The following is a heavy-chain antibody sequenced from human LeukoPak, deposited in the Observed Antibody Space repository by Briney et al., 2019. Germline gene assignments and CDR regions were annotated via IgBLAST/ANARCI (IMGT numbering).Heavy chain of an antibody. CDR3: ARVNSYGSGSYYLDYYYYYYIDV. CDR1: GGTFSSYA. V-gene: IGHV1-69*05. D-gene: IGHD3-10*01. Sequence: SVKVSCKASGGTFSSYAISWVRQAPGQGLEWMGGIIPIFGTANYAQKFQGRVTITTDESTSTAYMELSSLRSEDTAVYYCARVNSYGSGSYYLDYYYYYYIDVWGKGTTVTVSS. CDR2: IIPIFGTA. J-gene: IGHJ6*03.